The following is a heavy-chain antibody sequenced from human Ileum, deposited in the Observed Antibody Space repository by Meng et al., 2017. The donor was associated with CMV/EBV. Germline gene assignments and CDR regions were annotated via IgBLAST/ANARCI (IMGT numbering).Heavy chain of an antibody. CDR1: VGSLTSYY. Sequence: QLLARGPVLRLPSEALSRPCTGTVGSLTSYYWTWVRQPAGKGLEWIGRIHPTGTTDDNPSLRSRVSMSLDKSKNQFSLKLTSVTAADTAVYYCARAAARGVPVDLWGQGTLVTVSS. CDR2: IHPTGTT. V-gene: IGHV4-4*07. J-gene: IGHJ5*02. CDR3: ARAAARGVPVDL. D-gene: IGHD3-10*01.